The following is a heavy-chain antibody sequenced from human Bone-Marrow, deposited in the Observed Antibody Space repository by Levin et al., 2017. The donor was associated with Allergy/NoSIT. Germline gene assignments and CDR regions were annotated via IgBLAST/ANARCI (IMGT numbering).Heavy chain of an antibody. V-gene: IGHV3-53*01. D-gene: IGHD2-8*02. J-gene: IGHJ4*02. CDR1: GFTVGNNY. Sequence: GESLKISCAASGFTVGNNYMSWVRQAPGKGLECVSLMYSGGTTSYANSVKGRFTISRDSSKNTLYLQMDSLRVEDTAVYYCAGGPSGGYWGQGTLVTVSS. CDR2: MYSGGTT. CDR3: AGGPSGGY.